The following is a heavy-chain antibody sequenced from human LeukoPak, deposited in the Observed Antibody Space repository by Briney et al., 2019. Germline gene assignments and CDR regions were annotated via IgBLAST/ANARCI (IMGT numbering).Heavy chain of an antibody. V-gene: IGHV3-21*01. Sequence: PGGSLRLSCAVSGFTFSSYSMNWVRQAPGKGLEWVSSISSSSSYIYYADSVKGRFTISRDNAKNSLYLQMNSLRAEDTAVYYCARDLGKGVVPFNWFDPWGQGTLVTVSS. J-gene: IGHJ5*02. CDR3: ARDLGKGVVPFNWFDP. CDR1: GFTFSSYS. CDR2: ISSSSSYI. D-gene: IGHD2-2*01.